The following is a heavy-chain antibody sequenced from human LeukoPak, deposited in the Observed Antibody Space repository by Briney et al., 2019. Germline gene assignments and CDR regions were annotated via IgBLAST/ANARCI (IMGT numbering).Heavy chain of an antibody. CDR2: INSDGSTT. J-gene: IGHJ4*02. V-gene: IGHV3-74*01. D-gene: IGHD3-3*01. CDR3: VRLLDLDY. CDR1: GFTFRNYW. Sequence: PGGSLTLSCAPSGFTFRNYWMHWVRHAPGKGLVWVSRINSDGSTTNYADSVKGRFTISRDNAKNTLYLQRNSLRAEDTGVYYCVRLLDLDYWGEGTLVTVSS.